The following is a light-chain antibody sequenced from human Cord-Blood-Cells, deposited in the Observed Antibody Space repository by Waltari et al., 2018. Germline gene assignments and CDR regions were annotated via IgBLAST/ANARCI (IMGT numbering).Light chain of an antibody. CDR3: QQSYSTPLT. V-gene: IGKV1-39*01. Sequence: DIQMNPSPSSLSASVGDRVTITCRASQSTSSYLNWYQQKPGKAPKLLIYAASSLQSGVPSRFSGSGSGTDFTLTISSLQPEDFATYYCQQSYSTPLTFGGGTKVEIK. J-gene: IGKJ4*01. CDR2: AAS. CDR1: QSTSSY.